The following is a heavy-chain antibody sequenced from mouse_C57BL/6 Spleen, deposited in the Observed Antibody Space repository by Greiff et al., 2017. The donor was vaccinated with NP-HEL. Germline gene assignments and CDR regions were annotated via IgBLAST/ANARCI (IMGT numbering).Heavy chain of an antibody. CDR2: IDPSDSYT. D-gene: IGHD4-1*01. CDR1: GYTFTSYW. Sequence: QVQLQQPGAELVMPGASVKLSCKASGYTFTSYWMHWVKQRPGQGLEWIGEIDPSDSYTNYNQQFKGQSTLTVDNSSSTAYMQLSRLTSEDSAVYYCARSGTGDYAMDYWGQGTSVTVSS. V-gene: IGHV1-69*01. J-gene: IGHJ4*01. CDR3: ARSGTGDYAMDY.